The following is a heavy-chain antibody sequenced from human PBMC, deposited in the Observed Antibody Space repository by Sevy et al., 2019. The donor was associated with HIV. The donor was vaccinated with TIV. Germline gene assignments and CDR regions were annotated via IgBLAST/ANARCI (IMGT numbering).Heavy chain of an antibody. Sequence: GESLKISCKASGYTLTNYYIHWVRQAPGQGLEWMGIIIPTGGNTNYAQKFQDRVTMTRDTSTSTFYMQLSSLRSDDTAVYFCARDRDSSGYYAAFDIWGQGTMVTVSS. CDR2: IIPTGGNT. CDR1: GYTLTNYY. CDR3: ARDRDSSGYYAAFDI. J-gene: IGHJ3*02. D-gene: IGHD3-22*01. V-gene: IGHV1-46*01.